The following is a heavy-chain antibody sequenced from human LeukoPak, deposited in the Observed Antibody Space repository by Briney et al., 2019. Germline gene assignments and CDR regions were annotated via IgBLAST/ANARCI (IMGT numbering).Heavy chain of an antibody. CDR2: ISAYNGNT. D-gene: IGHD6-25*01. Sequence: VASVKVSCKASGYTFTSYGISWVRQAPGQGLEWMGWISAYNGNTNYAQKLQGRVTMTTDTSTSTAYMELRSLRSDDTAVYYCASLGEQRLEGLNAFDIWGQGTVDPVFS. J-gene: IGHJ3*02. CDR3: ASLGEQRLEGLNAFDI. CDR1: GYTFTSYG. V-gene: IGHV1-18*01.